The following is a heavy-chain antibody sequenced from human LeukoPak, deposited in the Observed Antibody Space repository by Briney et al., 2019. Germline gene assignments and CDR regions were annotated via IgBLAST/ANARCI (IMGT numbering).Heavy chain of an antibody. CDR2: IKHDGSEK. J-gene: IGHJ4*02. CDR3: ARDGGYTRTDY. CDR1: GFTFSSYW. D-gene: IGHD6-13*01. V-gene: IGHV3-7*01. Sequence: GGSLRLSCAASGFTFSSYWMSWVRQAPGKGLEWVANIKHDGSEKYYVDSVKGRFTISRDNAKNSLYLQMNSLRAEDTAIYYCARDGGYTRTDYWGQGTLVTVSS.